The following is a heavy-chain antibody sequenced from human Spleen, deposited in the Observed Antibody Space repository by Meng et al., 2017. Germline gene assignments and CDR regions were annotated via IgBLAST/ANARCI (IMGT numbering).Heavy chain of an antibody. Sequence: SVSHNYMSWVRQAPGKGLEWIGSIYYSGSTYYNPSLKSRVTISVDTSKNQFSLKLSSVTAADTAVYYCARVAEGGDGYNLDAFDIWGQGTMVTVSS. D-gene: IGHD5-24*01. J-gene: IGHJ3*02. V-gene: IGHV4-39*07. CDR1: SVSHNY. CDR2: IYYSGST. CDR3: ARVAEGGDGYNLDAFDI.